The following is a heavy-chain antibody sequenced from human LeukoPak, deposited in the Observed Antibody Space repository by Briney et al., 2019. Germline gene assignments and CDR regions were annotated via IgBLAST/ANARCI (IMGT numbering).Heavy chain of an antibody. J-gene: IGHJ4*02. CDR3: ARDQGGSNARPFDY. CDR1: GGSVSTYY. V-gene: IGHV4-4*07. Sequence: SETLSLTCTVSGGSVSTYYWSWIRQPAGKGLEFIGRFFTSGTSGTTNYNPSLKSRVTMSLDTSKYQFSLKLSSVTAADTAVYYCARDQGGSNARPFDYWGQGTLVTVSS. CDR2: FFTSGTSGTT. D-gene: IGHD4-11*01.